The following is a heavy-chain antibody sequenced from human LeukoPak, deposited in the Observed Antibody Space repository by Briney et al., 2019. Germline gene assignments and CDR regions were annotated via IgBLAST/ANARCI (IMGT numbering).Heavy chain of an antibody. J-gene: IGHJ4*02. V-gene: IGHV3-7*01. CDR3: ASSKGFDY. Sequence: GESLRLSCAASGFTFTTYWLGWVRQPPGKGLEWVANIKQDGSEKYYVDSVKGRFTISRDNAKNSLYLQMNSLRAEDTAVYYCASSKGFDYWGQGTLVTVSS. CDR1: GFTFTTYW. CDR2: IKQDGSEK.